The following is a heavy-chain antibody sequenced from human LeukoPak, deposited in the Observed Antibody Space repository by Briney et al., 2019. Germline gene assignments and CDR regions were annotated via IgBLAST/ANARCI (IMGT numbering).Heavy chain of an antibody. CDR1: GFTFSNAW. Sequence: GGSLRLSCAASGFTFSNAWMSWVRQAPGKGLEWVGRIKSKTDGGTTDYAAPVKGRFTISRDDSKNTLYLRMNSLKTEDTAVYYCTTMTTVTTTDYWDQGTLVTVSS. CDR3: TTMTTVTTTDY. CDR2: IKSKTDGGTT. D-gene: IGHD4-11*01. J-gene: IGHJ4*02. V-gene: IGHV3-15*01.